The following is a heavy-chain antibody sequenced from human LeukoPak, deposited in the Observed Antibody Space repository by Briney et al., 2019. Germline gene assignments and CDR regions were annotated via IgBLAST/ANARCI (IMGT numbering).Heavy chain of an antibody. CDR2: IYPGDSDT. CDR1: GYSFTNYW. CDR3: ARHSEPLAAAGALDY. J-gene: IGHJ4*02. V-gene: IGHV5-51*01. Sequence: NTGESLKISCKGSGYSFTNYWIGWVRQMPGKGLEWMGIIYPGDSDTRYSPSFQGQVAISGDKSISTACLQWSSLKATDTAMYYCARHSEPLAAAGALDYWGQGTLVTVSS. D-gene: IGHD6-13*01.